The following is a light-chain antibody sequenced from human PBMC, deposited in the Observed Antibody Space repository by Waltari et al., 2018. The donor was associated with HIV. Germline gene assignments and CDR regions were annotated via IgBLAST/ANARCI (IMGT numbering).Light chain of an antibody. V-gene: IGLV1-47*01. Sequence: QSVLTQPPSASGTPGQSVTISCSGTSSHLGTNYVYWYQQFPGTAPKLLIYRNNKRPSGVPDRFSGSKSGTSASLAISGLRSDDEADYYCAAWDDTLTVVFGGGTKLTVL. CDR1: SSHLGTNY. J-gene: IGLJ2*01. CDR2: RNN. CDR3: AAWDDTLTVV.